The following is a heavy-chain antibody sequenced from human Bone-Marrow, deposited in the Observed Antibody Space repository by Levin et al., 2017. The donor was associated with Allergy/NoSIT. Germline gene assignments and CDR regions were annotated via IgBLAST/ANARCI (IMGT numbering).Heavy chain of an antibody. CDR1: GGSINNGNYY. D-gene: IGHD5-18*01. CDR3: ARHAVGYSSHGTLSWGPKATYYYYGVNV. J-gene: IGHJ6*02. CDR2: IYYSGTT. Sequence: KPSETLSLTCSVSGGSINNGNYYWTWIRQPPGKGLEWIGNIYYSGTTYSTPSLKSRVSISIATAMSQFSLELSSVTAADTAVYSCARHAVGYSSHGTLSWGPKATYYYYGVNVWGQGTAVIVSS. V-gene: IGHV4-30-4*01.